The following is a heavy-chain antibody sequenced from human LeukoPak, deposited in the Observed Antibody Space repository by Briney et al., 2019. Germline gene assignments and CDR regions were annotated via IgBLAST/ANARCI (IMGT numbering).Heavy chain of an antibody. CDR3: ARHSRHYYDSSGYQNLGAFDI. Sequence: SETLSPTCAVYGGSFSSYYWSWIRQPPGKGLEWIGYIYYSGSTNYNPSLKSRVTISVDTSKNQFSLKLSSVTAADTAVYYCARHSRHYYDSSGYQNLGAFDIWGQGTMVTVSS. CDR2: IYYSGST. D-gene: IGHD3-22*01. V-gene: IGHV4-59*08. CDR1: GGSFSSYY. J-gene: IGHJ3*02.